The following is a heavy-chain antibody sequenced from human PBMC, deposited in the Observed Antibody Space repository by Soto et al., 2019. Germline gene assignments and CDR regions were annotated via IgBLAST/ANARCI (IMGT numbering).Heavy chain of an antibody. D-gene: IGHD3-3*01. V-gene: IGHV3-7*01. J-gene: IGHJ4*02. CDR3: ARDVVKRSYHDFWSGSLF. CDR2: IKHDAGET. Sequence: EVQLVESGGGLVQPGGSLRLSCAASGFTFSSYWMSWVRQAPGKGLEWVVSIKHDAGETYYLDSVKDRFTVSRDNAKNSLYLQMDSLRVEVTAMYYCARDVVKRSYHDFWSGSLFWGQGSFVTVSS. CDR1: GFTFSSYW.